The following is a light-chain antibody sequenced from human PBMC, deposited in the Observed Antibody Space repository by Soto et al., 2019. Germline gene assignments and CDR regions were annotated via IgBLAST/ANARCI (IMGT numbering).Light chain of an antibody. Sequence: IVLAQYTAPLSLSPGERTTLSCRASQNISNYLIWYQQKPGQAPRLLIYDASNRATGIPDRFSGSGSGTDFTLTISRLEPEDFAIYYCQQYDDWPRTFGQGTKVDIK. J-gene: IGKJ1*01. CDR1: QNISNY. V-gene: IGKV3-11*01. CDR2: DAS. CDR3: QQYDDWPRT.